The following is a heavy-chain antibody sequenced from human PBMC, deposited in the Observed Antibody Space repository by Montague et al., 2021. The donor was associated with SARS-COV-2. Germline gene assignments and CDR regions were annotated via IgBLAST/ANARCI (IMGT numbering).Heavy chain of an antibody. V-gene: IGHV4-59*01. J-gene: IGHJ4*02. D-gene: IGHD2-8*01. CDR1: GYSITRVF. CDR2: LHHSGST. CDR3: ARLYLGFNGKMYFFDA. Sequence: SETLSLTCRVSGYSITRVFWGWLRQPPGKGLEWIVNLHHSGSTNXXASLKSRLTMSPDTSKNQFSLQLSSVTAADTAVYYCARLYLGFNGKMYFFDAWGQGILVTVSS.